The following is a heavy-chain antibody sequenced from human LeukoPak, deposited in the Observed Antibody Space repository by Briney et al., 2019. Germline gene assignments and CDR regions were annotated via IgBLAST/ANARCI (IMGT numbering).Heavy chain of an antibody. V-gene: IGHV1-18*01. CDR3: ARDPQQLVGATGGGFDY. CDR1: GYXFTSYG. J-gene: IGHJ4*02. CDR2: ISAYNGNT. Sequence: ASVKVSCTASGYXFTSYGISWVRQAPGQGLEWMGWISAYNGNTNYAQKLQGRVTMNTDTTTSTAYMELMSLTSNDTGVYYCARDPQQLVGATGGGFDYWGQGTLVTVSS. D-gene: IGHD1-26*01.